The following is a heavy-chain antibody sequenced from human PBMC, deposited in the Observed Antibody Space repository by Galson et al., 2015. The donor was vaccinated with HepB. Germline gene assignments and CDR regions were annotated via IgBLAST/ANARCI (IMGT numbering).Heavy chain of an antibody. CDR3: ARAGGEYCSSTSCYSFDY. D-gene: IGHD2-2*01. V-gene: IGHV1-2*02. J-gene: IGHJ4*02. CDR1: GYTFTGYY. CDR2: INPNSGGT. Sequence: SVKVSCKASGYTFTGYYMHWVRQAPGQGLEWMGWINPNSGGTNYAQKFQGRVTMTRDTSISTAYMELSRLRSDDTAVYYCARAGGEYCSSTSCYSFDYWGQGTLVTVSS.